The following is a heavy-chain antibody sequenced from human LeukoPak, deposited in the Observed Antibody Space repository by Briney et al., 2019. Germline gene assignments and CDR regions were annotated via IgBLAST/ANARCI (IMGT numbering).Heavy chain of an antibody. J-gene: IGHJ5*01. D-gene: IGHD6-19*01. Sequence: PGGSLRLSCAASGFAFSSYWMHWVRQAPGKGLEWVSGISPTGGATYYADSVKGRLVVSRDNSKNTLYLQVNNLRADDTAVYYCAKDRTSVAGFNWFDSWGQGTRVTVSS. V-gene: IGHV3-74*01. CDR1: GFAFSSYW. CDR3: AKDRTSVAGFNWFDS. CDR2: ISPTGGAT.